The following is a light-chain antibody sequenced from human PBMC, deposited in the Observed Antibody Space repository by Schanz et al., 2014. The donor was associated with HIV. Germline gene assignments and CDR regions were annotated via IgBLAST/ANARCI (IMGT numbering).Light chain of an antibody. J-gene: IGKJ1*01. CDR1: QGISNY. V-gene: IGKV1-27*01. CDR3: QQYYRTPWT. Sequence: DIQMTQSPSSLSASVGDRVTITCRASQGISNYLAWYQQKPGQRPKLYFYWASTRESGVPERFSGSGSGTDFTLTISSLQPEDVAVYYCQQYYRTPWTFGQGTKVEIK. CDR2: WAS.